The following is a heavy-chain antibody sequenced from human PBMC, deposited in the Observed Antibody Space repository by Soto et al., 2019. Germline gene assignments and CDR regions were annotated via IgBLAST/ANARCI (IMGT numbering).Heavy chain of an antibody. J-gene: IGHJ6*02. V-gene: IGHV1-69*01. Sequence: QEQLLQSGAEVRKPESSVKVSCKASGGTFNNYAVSWVRQAPGQGLEWMGGIIPMFETVNYAQRFQGRLTIAADESTSTAYMELTSLTSADTAIYFCARGLRTGNYGMDVWGQGTTVTVSS. CDR3: ARGLRTGNYGMDV. CDR1: GGTFNNYA. CDR2: IIPMFETV. D-gene: IGHD2-15*01.